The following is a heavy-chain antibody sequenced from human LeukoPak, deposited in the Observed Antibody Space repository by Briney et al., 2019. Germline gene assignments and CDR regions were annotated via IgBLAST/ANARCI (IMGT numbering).Heavy chain of an antibody. CDR2: IYYSGST. D-gene: IGHD2-21*02. Sequence: SETLSLTCTVSGGSISSSSYYWGWLRQPPGKGLEWIVSIYYSGSTYYNPSLKSRVTISVDTSKNQFSLKLSSVTAADTAVYYCTVVVTAIPYYFDYWGQGTLVTVSS. CDR1: GGSISSSSYY. CDR3: TVVVTAIPYYFDY. J-gene: IGHJ4*02. V-gene: IGHV4-39*01.